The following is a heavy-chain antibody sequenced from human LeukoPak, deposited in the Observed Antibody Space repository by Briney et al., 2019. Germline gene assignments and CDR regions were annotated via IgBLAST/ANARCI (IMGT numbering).Heavy chain of an antibody. CDR3: ARGRLAVAGRGGVFDY. J-gene: IGHJ4*02. D-gene: IGHD6-19*01. V-gene: IGHV4-30-2*01. CDR1: GGSISSGGYS. CDR2: IYHSGST. Sequence: SETLSLTCAVSGGSISSGGYSWSWIRQPPGKGLEWIGYIYHSGSTYYNPPLKSRVTISVDRSKNQFSLKLSSVTAADTAVYYCARGRLAVAGRGGVFDYWGQGTLVTVSS.